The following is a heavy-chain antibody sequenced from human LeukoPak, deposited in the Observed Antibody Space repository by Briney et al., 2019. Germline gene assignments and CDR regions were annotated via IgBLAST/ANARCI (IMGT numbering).Heavy chain of an antibody. CDR2: ISSSSSYT. CDR3: ARDATMVRGVDY. J-gene: IGHJ4*02. Sequence: GGSLRLSCAASGFTFSDYYMSWIRQAPGKGLEWVSYISSSSSYTNYADSVRGRFTISRDNAKNSLYLQMNSLRAEDTAVYYCARDATMVRGVDYWGQGTLVTVSS. V-gene: IGHV3-11*06. D-gene: IGHD3-10*01. CDR1: GFTFSDYY.